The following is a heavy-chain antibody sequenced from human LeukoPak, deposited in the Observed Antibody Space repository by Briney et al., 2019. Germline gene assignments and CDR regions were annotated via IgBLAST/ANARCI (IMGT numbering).Heavy chain of an antibody. V-gene: IGHV3-49*04. Sequence: GRSQRLSCAASGFTFSSYGMHWVRQAPGKGLEWVGFIRSKAYGGTTEYAASVKGRYTISRDDSRSIAYLQMNSLKTEDTALYYCTRGPILLWIHNGMDVWGQGTTVTVSS. D-gene: IGHD5-18*01. J-gene: IGHJ6*02. CDR2: IRSKAYGGTT. CDR1: GFTFSSYG. CDR3: TRGPILLWIHNGMDV.